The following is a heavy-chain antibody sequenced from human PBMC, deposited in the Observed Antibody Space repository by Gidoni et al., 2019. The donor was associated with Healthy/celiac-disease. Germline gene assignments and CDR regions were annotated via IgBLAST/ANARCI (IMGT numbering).Heavy chain of an antibody. D-gene: IGHD2-2*01. J-gene: IGHJ3*02. CDR1: GFTFSSYS. CDR2: ISSSSSYI. Sequence: EVQLVESGGGLVKPGGSLRLSCAASGFTFSSYSMNWVRQAPGKGLEWVSSISSSSSYIYYADSVKGRFTISRDNAKNSLYLQMNSLRAEDTAVYYCATSFVALGTADAFDIWGQGTMVTVSS. CDR3: ATSFVALGTADAFDI. V-gene: IGHV3-21*01.